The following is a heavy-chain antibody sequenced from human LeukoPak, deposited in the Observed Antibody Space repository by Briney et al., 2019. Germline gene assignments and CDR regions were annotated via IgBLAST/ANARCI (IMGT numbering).Heavy chain of an antibody. CDR2: IYYSGST. CDR1: GFTISNNY. CDR3: ARDSSSFSWFDP. V-gene: IGHV4-39*07. D-gene: IGHD6-13*01. Sequence: PGGSLRLSCAASGFTISNNYMTWVRQPPGKGLEWIGSIYYSGSTYYNPSLKSRVTISVDKSKNQFSLKLSSVTAADTAVYYCARDSSSFSWFDPWGQGTLVTVSS. J-gene: IGHJ5*02.